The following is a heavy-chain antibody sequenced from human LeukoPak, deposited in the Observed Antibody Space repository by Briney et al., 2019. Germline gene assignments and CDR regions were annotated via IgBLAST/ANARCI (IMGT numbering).Heavy chain of an antibody. V-gene: IGHV3-33*01. CDR1: GFTFSSYG. D-gene: IGHD2-21*02. CDR2: IWYDGSKK. J-gene: IGHJ4*02. Sequence: GRSLRLSCAASGFTFSSYGMHWVRQAPGKGLEWVAVIWYDGSKKYYGDSVKGRFTISRDNSKNTLYLQMSSLRVEDTAVYYCARGGSIVVVTAMLSYWGQGTLVTVSS. CDR3: ARGGSIVVVTAMLSY.